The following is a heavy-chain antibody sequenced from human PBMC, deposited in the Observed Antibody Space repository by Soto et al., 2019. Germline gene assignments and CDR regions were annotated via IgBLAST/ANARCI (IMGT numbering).Heavy chain of an antibody. Sequence: QAQLVQSGAEVKKPGASVKVSCKASGYTFTGYDINWVRQSTGQGLEWMGWMNPNSGNTGYAHNFQGRVTMTRDNSITTAYMELTSLRDDDSAVYYCAGETVGTTEIDFWGQGTLVTVSS. CDR2: MNPNSGNT. CDR3: AGETVGTTEIDF. D-gene: IGHD1-26*01. CDR1: GYTFTGYD. V-gene: IGHV1-8*01. J-gene: IGHJ4*02.